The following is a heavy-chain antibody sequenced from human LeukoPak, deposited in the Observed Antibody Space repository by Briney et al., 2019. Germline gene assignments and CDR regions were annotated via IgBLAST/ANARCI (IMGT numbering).Heavy chain of an antibody. CDR1: GYTFTGSW. V-gene: IGHV1-2*02. Sequence: GASVKVSCKASGYTFTGSWIHWVRQVPGQGLEWMGWINPNNGGTDYAQKFQGRVTMTRDTSISTAYMELSRLRSDDTAVYYCARVRCSSTSCYGGYYFDYWGQGTLVTVSS. D-gene: IGHD2-2*01. CDR2: INPNNGGT. CDR3: ARVRCSSTSCYGGYYFDY. J-gene: IGHJ4*02.